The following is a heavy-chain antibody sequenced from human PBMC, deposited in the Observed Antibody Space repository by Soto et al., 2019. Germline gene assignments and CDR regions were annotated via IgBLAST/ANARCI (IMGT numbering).Heavy chain of an antibody. CDR1: GGSISSGGYY. V-gene: IGHV4-31*03. Sequence: SETLSLTCTVSGGSISSGGYYWSWIRQHPGKGLEWIGYIYYSGSTYYNPSLKSRVTISVDTSKNQFSLKLSSVTAADTAVYYCARDRRITLDGQFDPWGKETLFTVSS. CDR2: IYYSGST. J-gene: IGHJ5*02. D-gene: IGHD3-10*01. CDR3: ARDRRITLDGQFDP.